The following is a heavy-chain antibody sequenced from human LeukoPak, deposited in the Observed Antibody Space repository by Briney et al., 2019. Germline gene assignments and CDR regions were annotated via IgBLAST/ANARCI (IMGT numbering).Heavy chain of an antibody. Sequence: GGSLRLSCAASGFTFSGYSMNWVRQAPGKGLEWVSSISSSSSYIYYADSVKGRFTISRDNAKNSLYLQMNSLRAEDTAVYYCARDLGSIVATILDYYYGMDVWGQGTTVTVSS. CDR3: ARDLGSIVATILDYYYGMDV. J-gene: IGHJ6*02. D-gene: IGHD5-12*01. CDR2: ISSSSSYI. V-gene: IGHV3-21*01. CDR1: GFTFSGYS.